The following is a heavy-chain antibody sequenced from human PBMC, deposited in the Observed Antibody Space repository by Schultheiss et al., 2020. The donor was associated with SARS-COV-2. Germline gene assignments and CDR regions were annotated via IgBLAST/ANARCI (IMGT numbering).Heavy chain of an antibody. D-gene: IGHD3-3*01. J-gene: IGHJ5*02. CDR1: GGSISSGGYY. CDR3: AREVAGITIFGVVTLSGWFDP. CDR2: IYHSGST. V-gene: IGHV4-61*08. Sequence: SETLSLTCTVSGGSISSGGYYWSWIRQPPGKGLEWIGEIYHSGSTNYNPSLKSRVTISVDTSKNQFSLKLSSVTAADTAVYYCAREVAGITIFGVVTLSGWFDPWGQGTLVTVSS.